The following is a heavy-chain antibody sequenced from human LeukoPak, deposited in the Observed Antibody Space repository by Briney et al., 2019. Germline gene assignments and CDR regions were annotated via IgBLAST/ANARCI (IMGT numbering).Heavy chain of an antibody. CDR3: ARRWNYKDAFDI. J-gene: IGHJ3*02. CDR1: GGSISSGTHY. Sequence: PSETLSLTCDASGGSISSGTHYWTWIRQPVGKGLEWLGRIFTSGSPTYNSSLKSRLTISIDKSKNQFSLKLSSVTAADTAVYYCARRWNYKDAFDIWGQGTMVTVSS. CDR2: IFTSGSP. D-gene: IGHD1-7*01. V-gene: IGHV4-61*02.